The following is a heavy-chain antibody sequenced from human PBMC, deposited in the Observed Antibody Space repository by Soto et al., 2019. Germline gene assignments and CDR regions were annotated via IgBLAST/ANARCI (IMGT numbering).Heavy chain of an antibody. J-gene: IGHJ4*02. D-gene: IGHD1-7*01. Sequence: VASVKVSCKASGYTFTSYAMHWVRQALGQRLEWMGWINAGNGNTKYSQKFQGRVTITRDTSASTAYMELSSLRSEDTAVYYCARETPYWNYYFDYWGQGTLVTVSS. CDR2: INAGNGNT. CDR1: GYTFTSYA. CDR3: ARETPYWNYYFDY. V-gene: IGHV1-3*01.